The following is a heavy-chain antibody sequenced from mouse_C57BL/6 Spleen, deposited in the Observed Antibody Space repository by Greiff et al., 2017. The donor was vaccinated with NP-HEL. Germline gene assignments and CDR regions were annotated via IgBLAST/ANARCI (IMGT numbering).Heavy chain of an antibody. D-gene: IGHD1-1*01. CDR1: GYTFTSYW. CDR2: IHPNSGST. J-gene: IGHJ1*03. CDR3: AREGNYGSSWGYFDV. V-gene: IGHV1-64*01. Sequence: VQLQQPGAELVKPGASVKLSCKASGYTFTSYWMHWVKQRPGQGLEWIGMIHPNSGSTNYNEKFKSKATLTVDKSSSTAYMQLSSLTSEDSAVYYCAREGNYGSSWGYFDVWGTGTTVTVSS.